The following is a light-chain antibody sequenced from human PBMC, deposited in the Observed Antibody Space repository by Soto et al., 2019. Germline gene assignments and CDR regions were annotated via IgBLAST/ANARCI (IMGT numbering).Light chain of an antibody. Sequence: QPVLTQPPSVSGAPGQRVTISCTGSSSNIGAGYDVHWYQQLPGTAPKLLIYTNSNRPSGVPDRFSGSKSGTSASLAITGLHAEDEADYYCQSYDSSLSAHVVFGGGTKLTVL. CDR1: SSNIGAGYD. CDR2: TNS. J-gene: IGLJ2*01. V-gene: IGLV1-40*01. CDR3: QSYDSSLSAHVV.